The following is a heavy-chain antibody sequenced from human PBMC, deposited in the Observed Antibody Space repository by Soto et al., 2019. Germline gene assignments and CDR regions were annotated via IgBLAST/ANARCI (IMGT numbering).Heavy chain of an antibody. J-gene: IGHJ5*02. CDR3: ARPGGDIVVVPADNNMMFDP. D-gene: IGHD2-2*01. V-gene: IGHV4-39*01. CDR1: GGSISSSSYY. CDR2: IYYSGST. Sequence: SETLSLTCTVSGGSISSSSYYWGWIRQPPGKGLEWIGSIYYSGSTYYNPSLKSRVTISVDTSKNQFSLKLSSVTAADTAVYYCARPGGDIVVVPADNNMMFDPWGQGTLVTVSS.